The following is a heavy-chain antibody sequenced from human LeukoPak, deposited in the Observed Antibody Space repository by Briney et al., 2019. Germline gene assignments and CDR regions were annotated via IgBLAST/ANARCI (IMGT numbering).Heavy chain of an antibody. Sequence: GASVKVSCKASGYTFTGYYMHWVRQAPGQGLEWMGWINPNSGGTNYAQKFQGRVTITRNTSISTAYMELSSLRSEDTAVYYCARGVDLYYDFWSGYYNGRYYYYMDVWGKGTTVTVSS. D-gene: IGHD3-3*01. CDR1: GYTFTGYY. CDR3: ARGVDLYYDFWSGYYNGRYYYYMDV. J-gene: IGHJ6*03. CDR2: INPNSGGT. V-gene: IGHV1-2*02.